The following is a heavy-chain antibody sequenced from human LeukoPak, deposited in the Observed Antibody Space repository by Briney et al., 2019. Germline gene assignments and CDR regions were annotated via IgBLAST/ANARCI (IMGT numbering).Heavy chain of an antibody. V-gene: IGHV1-69*13. Sequence: SVKVSCKASGGTFSSYAISWARQAPGQGLEWMGGIIPIFGTANYAQKFQGRVTITADESTSTAYMELSSLRSEDTAVYYCARDPLYVGVDLYYYGMDVWGQGTTVTVSS. J-gene: IGHJ6*02. CDR1: GGTFSSYA. D-gene: IGHD3-3*01. CDR3: ARDPLYVGVDLYYYGMDV. CDR2: IIPIFGTA.